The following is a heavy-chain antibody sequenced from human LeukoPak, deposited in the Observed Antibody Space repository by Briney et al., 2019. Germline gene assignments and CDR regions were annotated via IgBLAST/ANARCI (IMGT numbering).Heavy chain of an antibody. CDR2: IYYSGST. CDR3: AGTYYYGSGRNY. CDR1: GGSISSSSYY. J-gene: IGHJ4*02. D-gene: IGHD3-10*01. Sequence: SETLSLTCTVSGGSISSSSYYWGWIRQPPGKGLEWIGSIYYSGSTYYNPSLKSRVTISVDTSKNQFSLKLSSVTAADTAVYYCAGTYYYGSGRNYWGQGTLVTVSS. V-gene: IGHV4-39*07.